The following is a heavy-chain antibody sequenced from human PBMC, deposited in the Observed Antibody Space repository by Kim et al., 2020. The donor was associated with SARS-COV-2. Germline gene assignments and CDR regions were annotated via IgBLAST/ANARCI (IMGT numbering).Heavy chain of an antibody. CDR2: RT. V-gene: IGHV4-34*01. D-gene: IGHD3-10*01. Sequence: RTNYNPYLRSRVTISVDTSKNQFSLKLSSVTAADTAVYYCATSPWLSFDYWGQGTLVTVSS. CDR3: ATSPWLSFDY. J-gene: IGHJ4*02.